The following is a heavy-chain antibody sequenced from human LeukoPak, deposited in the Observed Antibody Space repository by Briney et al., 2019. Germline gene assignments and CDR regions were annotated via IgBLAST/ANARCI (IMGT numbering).Heavy chain of an antibody. J-gene: IGHJ6*03. V-gene: IGHV1-18*01. CDR2: ISAYNGNT. CDR3: ARMAGTPPLNYYYYMDV. Sequence: GASVKVSCKASGYTFTSYGISWVRQAPGQGLEWMGWISAYNGNTNYAQKLQGRVTMTTDTSTSTAYMELRSLRSDDTAVYYCARMAGTPPLNYYYYMDVWGKGTTVTVSS. D-gene: IGHD1-7*01. CDR1: GYTFTSYG.